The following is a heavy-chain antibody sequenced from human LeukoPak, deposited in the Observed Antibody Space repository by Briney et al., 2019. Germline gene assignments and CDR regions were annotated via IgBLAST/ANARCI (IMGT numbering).Heavy chain of an antibody. V-gene: IGHV1-18*01. CDR3: ARGPNYCSSASCYLRGMDV. J-gene: IGHJ6*02. CDR2: ISAYNGNT. Sequence: ASVKVSCKASGYTFTSYGISWVRQAPGQGLEWMGWISAYNGNTNYAQKLQGRVTMTTDTSTSTAYMELRSLRFDDTAVYYCARGPNYCSSASCYLRGMDVWGQGTTVTVSS. D-gene: IGHD2-2*01. CDR1: GYTFTSYG.